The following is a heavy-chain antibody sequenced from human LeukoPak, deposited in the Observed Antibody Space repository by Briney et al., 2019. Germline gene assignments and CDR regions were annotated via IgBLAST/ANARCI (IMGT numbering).Heavy chain of an antibody. CDR2: LKVDGNEK. CDR3: ARGQNWKHDS. D-gene: IGHD1-1*01. CDR1: GYSFSNDW. J-gene: IGHJ4*02. V-gene: IGHV3-7*04. Sequence: GGSLRHSCVASGYSFSNDWMSWVRQAPGKGLEWVANLKVDGNEKYYVDSVKGRFTISRDNAKNSLYLQMNSLRVEDTAVYFCARGQNWKHDSWGQGTLVTVSS.